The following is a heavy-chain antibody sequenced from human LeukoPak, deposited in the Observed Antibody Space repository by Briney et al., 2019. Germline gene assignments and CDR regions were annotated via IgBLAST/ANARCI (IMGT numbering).Heavy chain of an antibody. CDR2: IIPIFGTA. CDR1: GGTFSSYA. V-gene: IGHV1-69*13. CDR3: ARVGYSSSSVDY. J-gene: IGHJ4*02. D-gene: IGHD6-6*01. Sequence: ASVKVSCKASGGTFSSYAISWVRQAPGQGLEWMGGIIPIFGTANYAQKFQGRVTITADESTSTAYMELSSLRSEDTAVYYCARVGYSSSSVDYWGQGTLVTVSS.